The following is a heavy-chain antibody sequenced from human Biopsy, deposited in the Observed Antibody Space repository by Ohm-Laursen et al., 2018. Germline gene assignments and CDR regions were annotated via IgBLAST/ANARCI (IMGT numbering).Heavy chain of an antibody. CDR3: ATELLPPGVGGPWLDS. CDR2: ISFDGSDQ. J-gene: IGHJ5*01. Sequence: SSLRLSCTASRFTFSTYGMHWVRQAPGKGLEWVAVISFDGSDQKYADSVKGRLTVSRDNAKNSLYLQMNSLRAADTAIYYCATELLPPGVGGPWLDSWGQGTPVTVSS. D-gene: IGHD3-16*01. V-gene: IGHV3-30*03. CDR1: RFTFSTYG.